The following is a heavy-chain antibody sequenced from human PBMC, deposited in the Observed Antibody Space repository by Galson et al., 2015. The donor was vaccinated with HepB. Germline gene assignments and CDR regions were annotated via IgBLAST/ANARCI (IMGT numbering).Heavy chain of an antibody. Sequence: SETLSLTCAVYGGSFSGYYWSWIRQPPGKGLEWIGEINHSGSTNYNPSLKSRVTISVDTSKNQFSLKLSSVTAADTAVYYCARGVGWAGYWFQGTLVTVSS. CDR3: ARGVGWAGY. J-gene: IGHJ4*02. D-gene: IGHD2-2*03. CDR1: GGSFSGYY. CDR2: INHSGST. V-gene: IGHV4-34*01.